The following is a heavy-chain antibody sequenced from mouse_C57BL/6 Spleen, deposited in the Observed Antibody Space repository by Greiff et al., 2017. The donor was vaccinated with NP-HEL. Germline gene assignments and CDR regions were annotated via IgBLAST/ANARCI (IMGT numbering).Heavy chain of an antibody. J-gene: IGHJ4*01. CDR3: AKTGTFYAMDY. V-gene: IGHV1-64*01. D-gene: IGHD4-1*01. CDR2: IHPNSGST. CDR1: GYTFTSYW. Sequence: QVQLQQPGAELVKPGASVKLSCKASGYTFTSYWMHWVKQRPGQGLEWIGMIHPNSGSTNYNEKFKSKATLTVDKPSSTAYMQLSSLTSEVSAVYYCAKTGTFYAMDYWGQGTSVTVSS.